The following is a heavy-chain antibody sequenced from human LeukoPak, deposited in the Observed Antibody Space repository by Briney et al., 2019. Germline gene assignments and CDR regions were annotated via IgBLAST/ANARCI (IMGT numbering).Heavy chain of an antibody. CDR2: IYHSGST. CDR3: ARASDYGCNNCWYFDL. D-gene: IGHD4-23*01. V-gene: IGHV4-38-2*02. J-gene: IGHJ2*01. Sequence: SETLSLTCTVSGYSISSGYYWGWIRQPPGKGLEWIGTIYHSGSTYYNPSLKSRVTISVDTSKNQFSLKLSSVTAADTAVYYCARASDYGCNNCWYFDLWGRGTLVTVSS. CDR1: GYSISSGYY.